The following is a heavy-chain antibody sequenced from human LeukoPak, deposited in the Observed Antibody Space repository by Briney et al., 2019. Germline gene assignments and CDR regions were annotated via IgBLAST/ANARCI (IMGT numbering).Heavy chain of an antibody. D-gene: IGHD3-10*01. V-gene: IGHV3-74*01. CDR2: INSDGSST. J-gene: IGHJ6*02. CDR3: ARGTSASGSGSYYSAVYYYGMDV. CDR1: GFTFSSYW. Sequence: GGSLRLSCAASGFTFSSYWMHWVRQAPGKGLVRVSRINSDGSSTSYADSVKGRFTISRDNAKNTLYLQMNSLRAEDTAVYYCARGTSASGSGSYYSAVYYYGMDVWGQGTTVTVSS.